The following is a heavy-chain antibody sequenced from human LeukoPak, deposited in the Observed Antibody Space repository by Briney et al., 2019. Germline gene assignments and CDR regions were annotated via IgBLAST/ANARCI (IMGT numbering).Heavy chain of an antibody. CDR2: IIPILGIA. CDR3: ARDLQGEPSWFDP. V-gene: IGHV1-69*04. D-gene: IGHD3-16*01. CDR1: GGTFSSYA. Sequence: SVKVSCKASGGTFSSYAISWVRQAPGQGLEWMGRIIPILGIANYAQKFQGRVTITTDESTSTAYMELSSLRSEDTAVYYCARDLQGEPSWFDPWGQGTLVTVSS. J-gene: IGHJ5*02.